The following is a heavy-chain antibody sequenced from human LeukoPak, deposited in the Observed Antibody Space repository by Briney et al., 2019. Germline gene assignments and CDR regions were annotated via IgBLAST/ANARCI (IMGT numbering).Heavy chain of an antibody. V-gene: IGHV4-59*01. CDR1: GGSTSSYY. CDR2: IYYSGST. CDR3: ARSRITIFGVATNPPDH. D-gene: IGHD3-3*01. Sequence: SEALSLTCTVSGGSTSSYYWSWIRQPPGKGLEWIGYIYYSGSTNYNPSLKSRVTISVDTSKNQFSLKLSSVTAADTAVYYCARSRITIFGVATNPPDHWGQGTLVTVSS. J-gene: IGHJ4*02.